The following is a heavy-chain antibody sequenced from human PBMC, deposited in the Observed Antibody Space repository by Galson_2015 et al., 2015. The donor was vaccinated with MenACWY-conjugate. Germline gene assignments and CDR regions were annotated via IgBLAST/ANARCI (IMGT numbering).Heavy chain of an antibody. CDR3: ARGQLLRLYDYGDYELAAGSYNWFDP. V-gene: IGHV4-4*02. CDR2: IYHSGST. D-gene: IGHD4-17*01. J-gene: IGHJ5*02. Sequence: WIGEIYHSGSTNYNPSLKSRVPISVAKSKNQFSLKLSSVTAADTAVYYCARGQLLRLYDYGDYELAAGSYNWFDPWGQGTLVTVSS.